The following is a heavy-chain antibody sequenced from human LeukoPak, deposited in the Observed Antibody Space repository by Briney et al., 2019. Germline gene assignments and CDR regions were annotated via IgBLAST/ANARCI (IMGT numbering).Heavy chain of an antibody. J-gene: IGHJ4*02. CDR3: ARSFGYSYGYPYPY. CDR1: GASISSYY. CDR2: IFYSGST. V-gene: IGHV4-59*01. D-gene: IGHD5-18*01. Sequence: SETLSLTCTVSGASISSYYWSWIRQPPGMGLEWIGYIFYSGSTDYSPSLKSRATISLETSKSQFSLMLTSVTTADTAVYYCARSFGYSYGYPYPYWGQGTLVTVSS.